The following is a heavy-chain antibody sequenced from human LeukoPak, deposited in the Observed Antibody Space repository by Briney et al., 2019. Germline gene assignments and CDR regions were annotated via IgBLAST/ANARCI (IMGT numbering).Heavy chain of an antibody. CDR2: INPSGGST. J-gene: IGHJ5*02. Sequence: ASVKVSCKASGYTLTSYYMHWVRQAPGQGLEWMGIINPSGGSTSYAQKFQGRVTMTRDMSTSTVYMELSSLRSEDTAVYYCARDRGYCTNGVCYTRFDPWGQGTLVTVSS. D-gene: IGHD2-8*01. V-gene: IGHV1-46*01. CDR1: GYTLTSYY. CDR3: ARDRGYCTNGVCYTRFDP.